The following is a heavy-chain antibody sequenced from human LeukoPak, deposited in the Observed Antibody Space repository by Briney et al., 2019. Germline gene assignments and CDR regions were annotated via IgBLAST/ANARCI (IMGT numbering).Heavy chain of an antibody. CDR2: IYTSGST. J-gene: IGHJ4*02. CDR3: AREGTAYDYVWGSYHY. Sequence: SETLSLTCTVSGGSISSYYWSWIRQPAGKGLEWIGRIYTSGSTNYNPSLKSRVTISVDTSKNQFSLKLSSVTAADTAVYYCAREGTAYDYVWGSYHYWGQGTLVTVSS. CDR1: GGSISSYY. D-gene: IGHD3-16*02. V-gene: IGHV4-4*07.